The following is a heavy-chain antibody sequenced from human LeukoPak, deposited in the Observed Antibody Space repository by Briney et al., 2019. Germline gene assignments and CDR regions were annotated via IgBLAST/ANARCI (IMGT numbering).Heavy chain of an antibody. Sequence: SVKVSCKASGYTFTSYDINLVRQATGQGREWMGWMNPNSGNTGYALKFQGRVTMTRNTSRRTAYMELSSQRSEDTAGYYCVSPGVYYESSGYYPFDYWGQGTLVTVSS. CDR1: GYTFTSYD. J-gene: IGHJ4*02. CDR2: MNPNSGNT. CDR3: VSPGVYYESSGYYPFDY. V-gene: IGHV1-8*01. D-gene: IGHD3-22*01.